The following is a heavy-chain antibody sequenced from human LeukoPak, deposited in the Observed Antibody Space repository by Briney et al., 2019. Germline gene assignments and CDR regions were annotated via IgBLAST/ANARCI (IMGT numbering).Heavy chain of an antibody. CDR3: ARHARDTSDYFDY. V-gene: IGHV4-59*08. CDR2: IYYSGST. Sequence: SETLSLTCTVSGDSIGYYYWSWIRQPPGKGLEWIGYIYYSGSTDYNPSLKSRVSISVDTSKNQFSLKLSSMTAADTAVYYCARHARDTSDYFDYWGQGTLVTVSS. J-gene: IGHJ4*02. CDR1: GDSIGYYY. D-gene: IGHD3-22*01.